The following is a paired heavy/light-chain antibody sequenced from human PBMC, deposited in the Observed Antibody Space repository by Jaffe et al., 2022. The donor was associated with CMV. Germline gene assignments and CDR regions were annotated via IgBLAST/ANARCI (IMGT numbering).Light chain of an antibody. J-gene: IGKJ5*01. CDR1: ESISNF. CDR2: AAS. CDR3: QQTYNTPAT. V-gene: IGKV1-39*01. Sequence: DIQMTQSPSSLSVSVGDRVTLTCRASESISNFLSWYQQKPGKAPKVLIYAASSLQSGVPSRFSGSGSGTDFALTISSLQPDDFATYYCQQTYNTPATFGQGTRLDI.
Heavy chain of an antibody. V-gene: IGHV4-59*01. D-gene: IGHD3-3*01. CDR1: GGSINSDY. Sequence: VQLQESGPGLVKPSETLSLTCIVSGGSINSDYWSWIRQPPGKGLEWIGYIYYRGNTNYNPSLESRVTISVDPSKNQFSLNLRSVTTEDTAVYYCARGDFWSRNPNFDSWGQGTLVTVSS. CDR2: IYYRGNT. J-gene: IGHJ4*02. CDR3: ARGDFWSRNPNFDS.